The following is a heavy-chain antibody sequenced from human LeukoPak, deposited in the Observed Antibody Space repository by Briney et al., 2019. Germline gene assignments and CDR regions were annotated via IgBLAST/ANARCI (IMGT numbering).Heavy chain of an antibody. CDR3: ARDRDDSGLD. D-gene: IGHD5-12*01. Sequence: GGSLRLSCAASGFTFSSYWMHWVRQAPGEGLVWVSRINSDGSSTSYADSVKGRFTISRDNAKNTLYLQMNSLRAEDTAVYYCARDRDDSGLDWGQGTLVTVSS. J-gene: IGHJ4*02. CDR2: INSDGSST. V-gene: IGHV3-74*01. CDR1: GFTFSSYW.